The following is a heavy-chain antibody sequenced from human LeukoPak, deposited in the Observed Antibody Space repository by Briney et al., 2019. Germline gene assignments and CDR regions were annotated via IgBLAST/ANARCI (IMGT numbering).Heavy chain of an antibody. CDR3: ARDQGEYYFDY. Sequence: GGSLRLSCAASGFTFSSYAMHWVRQAPGKGLEYVSAISSNGGSTYYANSVKGRFTISRDNSKNTLYLQMGSLRAEDMAVYYCARDQGEYYFDYWGQGTLVSVSS. V-gene: IGHV3-64*01. CDR1: GFTFSSYA. J-gene: IGHJ4*02. CDR2: ISSNGGST. D-gene: IGHD1-26*01.